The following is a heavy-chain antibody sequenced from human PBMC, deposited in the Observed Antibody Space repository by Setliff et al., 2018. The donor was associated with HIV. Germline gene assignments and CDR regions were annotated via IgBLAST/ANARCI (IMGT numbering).Heavy chain of an antibody. V-gene: IGHV1-2*02. J-gene: IGHJ4*02. CDR3: ARGPVGGTVDY. CDR1: GYTFTDYY. Sequence: ASVKVSCKDPGYTFTDYYMHWVRQAPGQGLEWMGWINPNTGATNYAQTFQGRVTVTRDTSIRTAYMDLSSLRSDDTALYYCARGPVGGTVDYWGQGTLVTSPQ. CDR2: INPNTGAT. D-gene: IGHD1-26*01.